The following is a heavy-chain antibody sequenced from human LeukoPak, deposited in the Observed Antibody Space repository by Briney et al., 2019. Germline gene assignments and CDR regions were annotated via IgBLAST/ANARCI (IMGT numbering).Heavy chain of an antibody. CDR1: GGSISSSNW. V-gene: IGHV4-4*02. CDR2: IYHSGST. Sequence: PSGTLSLTCAVSGGSISSSNWWSWVRQPPGKGLEWIGEIYHSGSTNYNPSLKSRVTISVDKSKNQFSLKLSSVTAADTAVYYCARAELELPYYFDYWGQGTLVTVSS. CDR3: ARAELELPYYFDY. D-gene: IGHD1-7*01. J-gene: IGHJ4*02.